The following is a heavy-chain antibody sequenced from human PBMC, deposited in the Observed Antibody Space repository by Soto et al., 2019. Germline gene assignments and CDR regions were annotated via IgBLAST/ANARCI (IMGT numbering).Heavy chain of an antibody. CDR1: GGSISSSSYY. CDR2: IYYSGST. CDR3: ARPHTGTKYYFDY. V-gene: IGHV4-39*01. D-gene: IGHD1-7*01. Sequence: QLQLQESGPGLVKPSETLSLTCTVSGGSISSSSYYWGWIRQPPGKGLEWIGSIYYSGSTYYNPSLKSRVTISVDTSKNQFSLKLSSVNAADTAVYYCARPHTGTKYYFDYWCQGTLVTVSS. J-gene: IGHJ4*02.